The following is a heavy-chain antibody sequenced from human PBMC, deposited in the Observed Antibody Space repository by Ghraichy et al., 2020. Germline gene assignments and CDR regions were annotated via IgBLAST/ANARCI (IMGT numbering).Heavy chain of an antibody. J-gene: IGHJ4*02. CDR2: ISGSGKT. Sequence: GGSLRLSCAASGFTFSSYSMSWVRQPPGKGLEWVSSISGSGKTYYADSVKGRFIISRDNSKNTVYLQVNSLRADDTAVYYCAKGLSRHSWWGGEKWGQGTLVTVSS. CDR1: GFTFSSYS. CDR3: AKGLSRHSWWGGEK. D-gene: IGHD6-13*01. V-gene: IGHV3-23*01.